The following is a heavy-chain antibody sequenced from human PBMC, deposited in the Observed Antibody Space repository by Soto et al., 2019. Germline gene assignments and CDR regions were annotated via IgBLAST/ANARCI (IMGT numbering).Heavy chain of an antibody. V-gene: IGHV1-69*08. CDR3: ATEDRSSSLDD. D-gene: IGHD6-6*01. Sequence: QVQLVQSGAELKVAGSSVRVSCTASGGTFNTYTFSWVRQAPGQGLEWMGRIIPFLGMSNYAPQFQGRIMIAANRSTSTAYLDLTGLTSEDTALYYCATEDRSSSLDDWGQGSLVTVSS. CDR1: GGTFNTYT. J-gene: IGHJ4*02. CDR2: IIPFLGMS.